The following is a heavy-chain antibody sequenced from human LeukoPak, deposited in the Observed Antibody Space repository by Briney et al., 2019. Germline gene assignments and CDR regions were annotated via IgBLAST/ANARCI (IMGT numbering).Heavy chain of an antibody. J-gene: IGHJ3*02. Sequence: GGSLRLSCAASGFTFSSYWMHWVRQAPGKGLEWVSAISGSGGSTYYADSVKGRFTISRDNSKNTLYLQMNSLKTEDTAVYYCTRSYSSSWGDIWGQGTMVTVSS. CDR2: ISGSGGST. CDR3: TRSYSSSWGDI. V-gene: IGHV3-23*01. D-gene: IGHD6-13*01. CDR1: GFTFSSYW.